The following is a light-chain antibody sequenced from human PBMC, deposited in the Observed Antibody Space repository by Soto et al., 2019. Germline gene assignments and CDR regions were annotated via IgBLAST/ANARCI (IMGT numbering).Light chain of an antibody. CDR2: AAS. CDR3: QQYNNWPRAT. CDR1: RSFASSY. Sequence: EIVLTQSPDTLSLSPGERATLSCRASRSFASSYLAWYQQKPGQAPRLLIYAASSRATGVPDRFSGSGSGTEFNLTISSLQSEDFGVYYCQQYNNWPRATFGGGTKVDIK. J-gene: IGKJ4*01. V-gene: IGKV3D-15*01.